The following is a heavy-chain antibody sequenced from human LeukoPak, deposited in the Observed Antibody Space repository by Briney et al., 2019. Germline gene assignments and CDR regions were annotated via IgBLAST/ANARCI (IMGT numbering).Heavy chain of an antibody. CDR2: IRSKANSYAT. CDR3: TRPPNWNDANYYYYMDV. V-gene: IGHV3-73*01. CDR1: GFTFSGSA. J-gene: IGHJ6*03. Sequence: GGSLRLSCAASGFTFSGSAMHWVRQASGKGLEWVGRIRSKANSYATAYAASVKGRFTISRDDSKNTAYLQMNSLKTEDTAVYYCTRPPNWNDANYYYYMDVWGKGTTVSVSS. D-gene: IGHD1-1*01.